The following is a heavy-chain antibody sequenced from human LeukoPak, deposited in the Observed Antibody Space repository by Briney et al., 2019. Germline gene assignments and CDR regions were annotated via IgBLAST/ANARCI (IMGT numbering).Heavy chain of an antibody. Sequence: PGGSLRLSCAASGFTFIDYWMHWVRQAPGKGLEWVGRIKSKTDGGTIDYAAPVKGRSTISRDDSKNTVYLLMNSLKIEDTAVYYCTTSYYDSSGFRAWGQGTLVTVSS. CDR1: GFTFIDYW. D-gene: IGHD3-22*01. CDR2: IKSKTDGGTI. CDR3: TTSYYDSSGFRA. V-gene: IGHV3-15*01. J-gene: IGHJ4*02.